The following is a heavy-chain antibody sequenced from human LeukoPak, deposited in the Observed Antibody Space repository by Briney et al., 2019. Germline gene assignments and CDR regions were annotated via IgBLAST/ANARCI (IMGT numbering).Heavy chain of an antibody. J-gene: IGHJ3*02. V-gene: IGHV4-39*02. CDR2: IYYSGST. CDR1: GGSISSSSYY. Sequence: SETLSLTCTVSGGSISSSSYYWGWIRQPPGKGLEWIGSIYYSGSTYYNPSLKSRVTISVDTSKNQFSLKLSSVTAADTAVYYCARDKATDFWSGYASYDAFDIWGQGTMVTVSS. CDR3: ARDKATDFWSGYASYDAFDI. D-gene: IGHD3-3*01.